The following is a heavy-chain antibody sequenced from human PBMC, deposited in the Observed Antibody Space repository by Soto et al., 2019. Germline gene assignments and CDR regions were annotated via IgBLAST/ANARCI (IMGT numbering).Heavy chain of an antibody. D-gene: IGHD3-10*01. CDR3: AREGGSYFDN. Sequence: QVQLVQSGAEMKKPGSSVKVSCKASGGTLINYAISWVRQAPGRGLEWMGGVIPMFGTTNYAQKFQGRVTIIADKSTSTVYMDLGRLTSEDTALYYCAREGGSYFDNWGQGTLVTVSS. J-gene: IGHJ4*02. CDR1: GGTLINYA. CDR2: VIPMFGTT. V-gene: IGHV1-69*06.